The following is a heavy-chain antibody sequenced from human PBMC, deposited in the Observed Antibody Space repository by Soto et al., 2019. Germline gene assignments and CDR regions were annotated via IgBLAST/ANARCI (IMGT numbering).Heavy chain of an antibody. CDR3: AREYSSGWYYFDY. Sequence: QVQLQESGPGLVKPSENLSLTCTVSGGSISSYYWSWILQPPGKGLEWIGYIYYSGSTNYNPSLKSRVTISVDTSKNQFSLKLSSVTAADTAVYYCAREYSSGWYYFDYWGQGTLVTVSS. V-gene: IGHV4-59*01. D-gene: IGHD6-19*01. CDR2: IYYSGST. CDR1: GGSISSYY. J-gene: IGHJ4*02.